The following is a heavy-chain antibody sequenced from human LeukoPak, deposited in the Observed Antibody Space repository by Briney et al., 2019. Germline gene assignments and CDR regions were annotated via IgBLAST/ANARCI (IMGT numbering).Heavy chain of an antibody. Sequence: GGSLRLSCAASGFTFSSYSMNWVRQAPGKGLEWVSYISYTGTIYYADSVKGRFTISRDNAKNSLYLHMNSLRAEDTAVYYCTRDPRALDYWGQGTLVNVSS. CDR1: GFTFSSYS. CDR3: TRDPRALDY. J-gene: IGHJ4*02. V-gene: IGHV3-48*01. CDR2: ISYTGTI.